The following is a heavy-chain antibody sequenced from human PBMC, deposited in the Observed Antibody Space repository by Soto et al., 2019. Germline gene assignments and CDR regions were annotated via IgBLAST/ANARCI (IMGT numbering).Heavy chain of an antibody. CDR3: ARGDYGTGGYPFPYFDY. CDR1: GYSFTGYY. J-gene: IGHJ4*02. D-gene: IGHD2-8*02. Sequence: HEHLVQSGAEVKRPGASLKVSCKASGYSFTGYYIHWVRQAPGQGLEWMGWINPDSGATNYAQNFQGGVTLTSDTSISTASMDRTSLTSDDTAVYYCARGDYGTGGYPFPYFDYWGQGTLVIVSS. CDR2: INPDSGAT. V-gene: IGHV1-2*02.